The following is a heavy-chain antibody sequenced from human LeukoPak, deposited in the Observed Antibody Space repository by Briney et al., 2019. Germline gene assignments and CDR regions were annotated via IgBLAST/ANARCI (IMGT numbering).Heavy chain of an antibody. CDR3: ARAILSSSWTGFDF. V-gene: IGHV3-33*01. CDR2: IWFDGGNK. CDR1: GFTFSSYV. Sequence: PGRSLRLSCAASGFTFSSYVMHWVRQAPGKGLEWVAIIWFDGGNKYYADSVRGRFTISRDNSKNTLYLQMNSLRAEDTAVYYCARAILSSSWTGFDFWGQGALVTVSS. D-gene: IGHD6-13*01. J-gene: IGHJ4*02.